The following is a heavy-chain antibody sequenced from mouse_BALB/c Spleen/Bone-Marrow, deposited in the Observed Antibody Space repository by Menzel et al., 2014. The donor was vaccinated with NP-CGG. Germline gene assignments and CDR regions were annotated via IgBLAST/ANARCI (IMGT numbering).Heavy chain of an antibody. J-gene: IGHJ2*01. D-gene: IGHD1-1*01. Sequence: VQLQQSGAELVKPGASVKLSCTASGFNIKDTYMHWVKQRPEQGLEWIGRIDPANGNTKYDPKFQGKATITADTSSNTAYLQLSSLTSEDTAVYYCARYSYGSRGYYFDYWGQGTTLSLSS. CDR2: IDPANGNT. CDR1: GFNIKDTY. CDR3: ARYSYGSRGYYFDY. V-gene: IGHV14-3*02.